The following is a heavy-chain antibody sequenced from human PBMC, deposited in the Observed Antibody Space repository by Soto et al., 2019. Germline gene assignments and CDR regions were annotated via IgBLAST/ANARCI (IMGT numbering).Heavy chain of an antibody. J-gene: IGHJ5*02. V-gene: IGHV4-59*01. Sequence: SETLSLTCTVSGGSISSYYWSWIRQSPGQGLEWIGYFHYSLNTNYNPSLKSRVIISVDTSKNQFFLKLTSVTAADTAMYYCAKTKEGGFDPWGQGILVTVSS. CDR2: FHYSLNT. D-gene: IGHD3-16*01. CDR3: AKTKEGGFDP. CDR1: GGSISSYY.